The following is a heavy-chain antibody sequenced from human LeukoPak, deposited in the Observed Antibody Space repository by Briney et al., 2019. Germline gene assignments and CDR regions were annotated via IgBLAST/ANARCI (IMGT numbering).Heavy chain of an antibody. CDR3: AGNPNWVDL. CDR1: GGSITGYS. CDR2: ISTSGST. Sequence: SETLSLTCTVSGGSITGYSWSWIRQPAGKGLEWIGHISTSGSTNYNPSLKSRVTMSVDKSKNQFSLKLNSVTAADTAVYYCAGNPNWVDLWGQGTLVTVSS. J-gene: IGHJ5*02. V-gene: IGHV4-4*07.